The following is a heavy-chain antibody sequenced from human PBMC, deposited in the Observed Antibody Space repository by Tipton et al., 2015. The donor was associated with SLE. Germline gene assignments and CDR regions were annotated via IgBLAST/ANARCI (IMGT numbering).Heavy chain of an antibody. CDR3: TRGVRGYYDYSYMDV. D-gene: IGHD3-10*02. V-gene: IGHV4-39*07. CDR2: LFTSGSS. J-gene: IGHJ6*03. Sequence: TLSLTCTVSGASNSSDNYYWGWIRQSPGKGLEWIGRLFTSGSSDYNPSLKSRVTMSIDTSGNQFSLKLTSVTAADTAVYYCTRGVRGYYDYSYMDVWGKGTTVTISS. CDR1: GASNSSDNYY.